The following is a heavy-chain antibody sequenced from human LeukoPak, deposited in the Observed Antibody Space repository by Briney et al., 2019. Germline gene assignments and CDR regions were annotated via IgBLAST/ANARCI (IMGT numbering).Heavy chain of an antibody. CDR1: GGTFSSYA. V-gene: IGHV1-69*04. Sequence: SVKVSCKASGGTFSSYAISWVRQAPGQGLEWMGRIIPILGIANYAQKFQGRVTITADKSTSTAYMELSSLRSEDTAVYYCARGANWNLGAFDIWGQGTMVTVSS. D-gene: IGHD1-7*01. CDR3: ARGANWNLGAFDI. J-gene: IGHJ3*02. CDR2: IIPILGIA.